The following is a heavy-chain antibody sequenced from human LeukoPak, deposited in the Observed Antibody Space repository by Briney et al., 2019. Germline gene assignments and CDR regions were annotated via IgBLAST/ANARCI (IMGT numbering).Heavy chain of an antibody. CDR3: VRDHYDCSGFGAFDI. J-gene: IGHJ3*02. CDR2: INPNSGGT. CDR1: VYTLTAYY. V-gene: IGHV1-2*02. Sequence: ASVKVSCKASVYTLTAYYMHWVRQAPGQGLEWMGWINPNSGGTNYAQKFQGRVTMTRDTSISTAYMELSRLRSDDTAVYYCVRDHYDCSGFGAFDIWGQGTMVTVSS. D-gene: IGHD3-22*01.